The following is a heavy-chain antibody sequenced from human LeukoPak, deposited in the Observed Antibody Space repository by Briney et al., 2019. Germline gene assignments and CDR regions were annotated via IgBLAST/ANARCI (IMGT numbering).Heavy chain of an antibody. J-gene: IGHJ4*02. CDR1: GGSFSGYY. V-gene: IGHV4-34*01. D-gene: IGHD6-6*01. CDR2: INHSGST. CDR3: ARARIAARHFDY. Sequence: SETLSLTCAVYGGSFSGYYWSWIRQPPGKGLEWIGEINHSGSTSYNPSLKSRVTISVDTSKNQFSLKLSSVTAADTAVYYCARARIAARHFDYWGQGTLVTVSS.